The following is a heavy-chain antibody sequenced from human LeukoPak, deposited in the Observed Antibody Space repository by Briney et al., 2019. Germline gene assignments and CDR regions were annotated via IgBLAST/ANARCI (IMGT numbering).Heavy chain of an antibody. CDR2: IYPGDSDT. D-gene: IGHD4-17*01. J-gene: IGHJ5*02. Sequence: PGESLKTSCKGSGYSFTSYWVAWVRQMPGKGLEWMGIIYPGDSDTRYSPSFQGQVTISADKSISTAYLQWSSLKASDAAMYYCARLGPDYGDYVFDPWGQGTLVTVSS. CDR1: GYSFTSYW. V-gene: IGHV5-51*01. CDR3: ARLGPDYGDYVFDP.